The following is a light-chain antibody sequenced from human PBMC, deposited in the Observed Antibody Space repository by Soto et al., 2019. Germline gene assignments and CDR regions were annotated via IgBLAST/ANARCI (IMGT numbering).Light chain of an antibody. J-gene: IGKJ4*01. CDR2: DAS. V-gene: IGKV3-15*01. CDR1: QYIGSA. Sequence: EVVLTQSPGTLSLSPGERATLSCRASQYIGSAVAWYHQRSGQAPRLLIFDASIRVPTTPARFSGSVSGTEFTLTISSLQSEDFAVYYCQQYSQWPLTFGGGAKVDIK. CDR3: QQYSQWPLT.